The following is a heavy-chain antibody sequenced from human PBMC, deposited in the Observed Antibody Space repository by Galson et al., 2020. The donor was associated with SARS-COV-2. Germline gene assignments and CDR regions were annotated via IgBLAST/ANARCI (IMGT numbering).Heavy chain of an antibody. CDR3: TATRAY. V-gene: IGHV3-74*01. CDR1: GFTFSNYW. CDR2: INSNGTSI. J-gene: IGHJ4*02. Sequence: GGSLRLSCAASGFTFSNYWMHWVRQAPGKGLVWVSRINSNGTSISYADSVKGRFTISRDNAKNTLYLQMNSLRAEDTALYYRTATRAYWGQGTLVTVSS. D-gene: IGHD1-26*01.